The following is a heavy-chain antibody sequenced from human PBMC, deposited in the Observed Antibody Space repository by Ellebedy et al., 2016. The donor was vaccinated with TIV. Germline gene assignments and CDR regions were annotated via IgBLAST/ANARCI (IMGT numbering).Heavy chain of an antibody. CDR1: GFSLSTSGVG. CDR3: APRLFGLGAFDI. J-gene: IGHJ3*02. Sequence: SGPTLVKPTQTLTLTCTFSGFSLSTSGVGVGWIRQPPGKALEWLALIYWNDDQRYSPSLKSRLTITKDTSKNQVVLTMTNMDPVDTATYYCAPRLFGLGAFDIWGQGTMVTVSS. V-gene: IGHV2-5*01. D-gene: IGHD7-27*01. CDR2: IYWNDDQ.